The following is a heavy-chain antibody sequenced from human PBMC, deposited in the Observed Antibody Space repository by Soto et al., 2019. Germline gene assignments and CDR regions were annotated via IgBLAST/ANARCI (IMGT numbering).Heavy chain of an antibody. CDR1: GFTFGDYA. J-gene: IGHJ6*02. CDR3: TRDVQGQYYYGMDV. D-gene: IGHD3-10*02. V-gene: IGHV3-49*04. CDR2: IRGKPNGGAT. Sequence: PGGSLRLSCTASGFTFGDYAMNWVRQAPGKGLEWVGFIRGKPNGGATDYAASLKGRFTISRDDSRSVAHLQMNSLKTEDTAVYYCTRDVQGQYYYGMDVWGQGTTVTVSS.